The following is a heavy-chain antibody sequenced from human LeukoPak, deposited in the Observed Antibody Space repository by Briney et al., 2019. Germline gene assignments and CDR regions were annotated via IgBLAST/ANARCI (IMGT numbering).Heavy chain of an antibody. V-gene: IGHV4-59*08. CDR2: IYYSGST. CDR3: ARHWEDDSSGYYFNWFDP. Sequence: SETLSLTCTVSGGSISSYYWSWLRQPPGKGLEWIGYIYYSGSTNYNPSLKSRVTISVDTSKNQFSLKLSSVTAADTAVYYCARHWEDDSSGYYFNWFDPWGQGTLVTVSS. CDR1: GGSISSYY. J-gene: IGHJ5*02. D-gene: IGHD3-22*01.